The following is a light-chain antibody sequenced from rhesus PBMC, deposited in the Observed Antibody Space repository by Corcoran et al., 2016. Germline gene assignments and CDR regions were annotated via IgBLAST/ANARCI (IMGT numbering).Light chain of an antibody. Sequence: DIQMTQSPSSLSASVGDTVTITCQASQGISEYLAWYQQKPGKAPKHLIYDTSTFQNWIPSRFSGSGVGTEVTLTISGLQPEDVATEYWQQHNTYPLTFGGGTKVELK. CDR3: QQHNTYPLT. CDR1: QGISEY. J-gene: IGKJ4*01. V-gene: IGKV1-25*01. CDR2: DTS.